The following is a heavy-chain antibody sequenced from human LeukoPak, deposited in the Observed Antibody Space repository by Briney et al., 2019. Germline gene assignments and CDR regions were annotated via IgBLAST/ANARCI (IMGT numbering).Heavy chain of an antibody. J-gene: IGHJ4*02. CDR3: ARGRSFDY. V-gene: IGHV4-34*01. CDR1: GASFSGYY. Sequence: SETLSLTCAVYGASFSGYYWSWIRQPPGKGLEWIGEINHSGSTNYNPSLKSRVTISVDTSKNQFSLKLSSVTAADTAVYYCARGRSFDYWGQGTLVTVSS. D-gene: IGHD1-14*01. CDR2: INHSGST.